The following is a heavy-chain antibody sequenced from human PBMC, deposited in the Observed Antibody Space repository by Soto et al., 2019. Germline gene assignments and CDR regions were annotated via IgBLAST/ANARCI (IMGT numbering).Heavy chain of an antibody. V-gene: IGHV5-51*01. CDR1: GYSFTSYW. D-gene: IGHD5-18*01. Sequence: PGESLKISCKGSGYSFTSYWIGWVRQMPGKGLEWMGIIYPGDSDTRYSPSFQGQVTISADKSISTAYLQWSSLKASDTAMYYCARHDTAMAYYYYYGMDVWGQGTTVTSP. J-gene: IGHJ6*02. CDR2: IYPGDSDT. CDR3: ARHDTAMAYYYYYGMDV.